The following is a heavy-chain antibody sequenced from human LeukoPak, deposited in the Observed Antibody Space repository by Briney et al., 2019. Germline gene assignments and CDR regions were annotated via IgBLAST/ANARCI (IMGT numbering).Heavy chain of an antibody. Sequence: SGPTLVSPTQTLTLTCTFSGFPLSTSGVGVGWIRQPPGQALEWLALIYWNDDKRYSPSLKSRLTITKDTSKNQVVLTLTNMDPVDTATYYCAHSCYYGSGTYLFDYWGQGTLVTVSS. V-gene: IGHV2-5*01. CDR3: AHSCYYGSGTYLFDY. CDR2: IYWNDDK. J-gene: IGHJ4*02. CDR1: GFPLSTSGVG. D-gene: IGHD3-10*01.